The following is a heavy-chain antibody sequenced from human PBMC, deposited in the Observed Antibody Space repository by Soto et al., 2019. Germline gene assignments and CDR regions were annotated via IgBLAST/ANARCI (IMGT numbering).Heavy chain of an antibody. J-gene: IGHJ6*02. Sequence: QVQLVESGGGVVQPGMSLILSCAASVFTFSSYGMHWVRQAPGKGLEWVAVIWYDGSNKYYADAVKGRFTISRDNSKNALYLQMNSLRAEDTAVYYCARGDCSGGSCSFYYYYYGMDVWGQGTTVTVSS. CDR1: VFTFSSYG. CDR3: ARGDCSGGSCSFYYYYYGMDV. D-gene: IGHD2-15*01. V-gene: IGHV3-33*01. CDR2: IWYDGSNK.